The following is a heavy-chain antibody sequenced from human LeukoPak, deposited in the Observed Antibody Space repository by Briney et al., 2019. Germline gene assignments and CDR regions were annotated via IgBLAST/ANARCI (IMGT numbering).Heavy chain of an antibody. CDR3: AREVPYDSSRYYQPFDY. CDR1: GYTFTSYD. J-gene: IGHJ4*02. D-gene: IGHD3-22*01. Sequence: GASVKVSCKASGYTFTSYDINWVRQATGQGLEWMGWMNPNSGNTGYAQKFQGRVTMTRNTSISTAYMELSSLRSDDTAVYYCAREVPYDSSRYYQPFDYWGQGTLVTVPS. V-gene: IGHV1-8*01. CDR2: MNPNSGNT.